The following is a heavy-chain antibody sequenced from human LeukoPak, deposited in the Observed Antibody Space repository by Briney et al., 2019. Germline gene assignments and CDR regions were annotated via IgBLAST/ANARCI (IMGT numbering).Heavy chain of an antibody. J-gene: IGHJ3*02. CDR1: GGSINFYY. CDR3: ARSHIVAVTGFAFDI. CDR2: IYYSGST. Sequence: SETLSLTCTVSGGSINFYYWSWIRQPAGKGLEWIGSIYYSGSTYYNPSLKCRVTITVDTSKNQFSLKLSSVTAADTTVYYCARSHIVAVTGFAFDIWGQGTLVTVSS. V-gene: IGHV4-59*05. D-gene: IGHD2-21*02.